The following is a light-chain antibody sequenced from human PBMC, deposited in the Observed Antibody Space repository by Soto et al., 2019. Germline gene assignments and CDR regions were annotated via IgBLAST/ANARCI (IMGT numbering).Light chain of an antibody. CDR3: QSYDSSLGYV. V-gene: IGLV1-40*01. J-gene: IGLJ1*01. CDR1: SSNIGAGYD. CDR2: GNS. Sequence: QAVVTQPPSVSGAPGQRVTISCTGSSSNIGAGYDVHWYQQLPGTAPKLLIYGNSNRPSGVPDRFSGSKSGTSASLAITGLHAEDEADYYCQSYDSSLGYVFGTGTKLTVL.